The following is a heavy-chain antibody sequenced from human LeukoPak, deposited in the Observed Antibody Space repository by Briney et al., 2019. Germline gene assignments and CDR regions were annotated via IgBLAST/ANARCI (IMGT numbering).Heavy chain of an antibody. V-gene: IGHV4-30-2*01. CDR1: GGSISSGGYS. CDR3: ARMLSDYPNYYFDY. J-gene: IGHJ4*02. CDR2: IYHSGST. Sequence: PSETLSLTCAVSGGSISSGGYSWSWIRQPPGKGLEWIGYIYHSGSTYYNPSLKSRVTISVDRSKNQFSLKLSSVTAADTAVYYCARMLSDYPNYYFDYWGQGTLVTVSS. D-gene: IGHD4-17*01.